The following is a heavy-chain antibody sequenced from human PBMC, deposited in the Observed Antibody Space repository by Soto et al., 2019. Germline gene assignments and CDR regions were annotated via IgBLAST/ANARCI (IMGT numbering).Heavy chain of an antibody. CDR2: IGTAGDT. Sequence: GGSLRLSCAASGFTFSSYDMHWVRQATGKGLEWVSAIGTAGDTYYPGSVKGRFTISRENAKNSLYLQMNSLRAEDTAVYYCARDYRNYYDSSGYDYGMAVWGQGTTVTVSS. D-gene: IGHD3-22*01. CDR1: GFTFSSYD. V-gene: IGHV3-13*01. J-gene: IGHJ6*02. CDR3: ARDYRNYYDSSGYDYGMAV.